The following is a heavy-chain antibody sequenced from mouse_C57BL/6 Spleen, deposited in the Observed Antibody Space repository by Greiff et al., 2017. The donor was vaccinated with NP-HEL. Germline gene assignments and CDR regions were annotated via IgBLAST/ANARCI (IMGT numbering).Heavy chain of an antibody. D-gene: IGHD1-1*01. Sequence: QVQLKESGPGLVQPSQSLSITCTVSGFSLTSYGVHWVRQSPGKGLEWLGVIWSGGSTDYNAAFISRLSISKDKSKSQVFFKMNSLQADDTAIYYCATYGSSQYYYAMDYWGQGTSVTVSS. CDR1: GFSLTSYG. CDR3: ATYGSSQYYYAMDY. J-gene: IGHJ4*01. CDR2: IWSGGST. V-gene: IGHV2-2*01.